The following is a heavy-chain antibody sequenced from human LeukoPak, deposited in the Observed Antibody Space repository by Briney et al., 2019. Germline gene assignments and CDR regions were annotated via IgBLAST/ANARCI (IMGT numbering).Heavy chain of an antibody. J-gene: IGHJ4*02. Sequence: GRSLRLSCAASGFIFSTYGMHWVRQAPGKGLEWVALISYDGSNKYYTDSVKGRFTISRDKSKNTLYLQMNSLTPDDTAIYYCAKDRGAGGYSLDYWGQGALVTVSS. CDR1: GFIFSTYG. D-gene: IGHD2-15*01. CDR2: ISYDGSNK. CDR3: AKDRGAGGYSLDY. V-gene: IGHV3-30*18.